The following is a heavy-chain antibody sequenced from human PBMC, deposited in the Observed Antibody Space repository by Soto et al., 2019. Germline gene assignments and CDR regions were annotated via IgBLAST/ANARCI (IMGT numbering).Heavy chain of an antibody. Sequence: ASVKVSCKASGYTFTGYFMHWVRQAPGQGLEWMGWINAYSGDTNFAQKFQGRITMTRDTSITTAYMEVSRLRSDDTAVYYCAKNLLVTTPDGFDIWGQGTMVTVSS. J-gene: IGHJ3*02. V-gene: IGHV1-2*02. CDR1: GYTFTGYF. CDR2: INAYSGDT. D-gene: IGHD1-1*01. CDR3: AKNLLVTTPDGFDI.